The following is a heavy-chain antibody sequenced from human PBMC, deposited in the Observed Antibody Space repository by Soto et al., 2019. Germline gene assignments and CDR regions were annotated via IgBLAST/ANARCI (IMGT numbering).Heavy chain of an antibody. D-gene: IGHD1-26*01. CDR1: CGSISSGSYH. J-gene: IGHJ4*02. Sequence: SETLSLTCTVSCGSISSGSYHWSWIRQHPGKGLEWIGNIYYSGSSYYNPSLKSRATISIDTSKDQSSLRLGSVTAADTAVYYCARVEGSSYYFRHDCWGRGTLVTVSS. CDR3: ARVEGSSYYFRHDC. CDR2: IYYSGSS. V-gene: IGHV4-31*03.